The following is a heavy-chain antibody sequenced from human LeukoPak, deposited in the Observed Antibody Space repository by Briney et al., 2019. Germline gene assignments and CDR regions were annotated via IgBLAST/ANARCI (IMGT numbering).Heavy chain of an antibody. CDR1: GFTFSNAW. Sequence: GGSLRLSCAASGFTFSNAWMSWVRQAPGKGLEWVGRIKSKTDGGTTDYAAPVKGRFTISRDDSKNTLYLQMNSLKTEDTAVYYCTTGTYYDSRDDYWGQGTLVTVSS. CDR3: TTGTYYDSRDDY. CDR2: IKSKTDGGTT. V-gene: IGHV3-15*01. J-gene: IGHJ4*02. D-gene: IGHD3-10*01.